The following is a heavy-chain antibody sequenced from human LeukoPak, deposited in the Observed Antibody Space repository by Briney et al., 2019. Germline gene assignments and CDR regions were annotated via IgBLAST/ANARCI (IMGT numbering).Heavy chain of an antibody. CDR3: ARDRRVDTAMVIYYGMDV. CDR1: GYTFTSYG. V-gene: IGHV1-18*01. Sequence: ASVKVSCKASGYTFTSYGISWVRQAPGQGLEWMGWISAYNGNTNYAQKLQGRVTMTTDTSTSTAYMELRSLRSDDTAVYYCARDRRVDTAMVIYYGMDVWGQGTTVTVSS. CDR2: ISAYNGNT. J-gene: IGHJ6*02. D-gene: IGHD5-18*01.